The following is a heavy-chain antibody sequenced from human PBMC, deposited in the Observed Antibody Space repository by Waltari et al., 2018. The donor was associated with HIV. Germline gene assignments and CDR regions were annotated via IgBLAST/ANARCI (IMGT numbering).Heavy chain of an antibody. CDR1: GGSISRGGYS. V-gene: IGHV4-30-2*01. CDR3: ARDRLSVTTRGGYYYGLDL. D-gene: IGHD4-17*01. Sequence: QLQLQESGSGLVKPSQTLSLTCAVSGGSISRGGYSWTWIRQPPGKGLEWIGYISQSGTTYYNPSLQSRVTISLDRSKNQFSLKLRSVTAADTAVYYCARDRLSVTTRGGYYYGLDLWGQGTTVTVSS. CDR2: ISQSGTT. J-gene: IGHJ6*02.